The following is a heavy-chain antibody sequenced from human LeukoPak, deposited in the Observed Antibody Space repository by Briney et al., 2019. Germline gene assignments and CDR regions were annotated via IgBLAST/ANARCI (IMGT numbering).Heavy chain of an antibody. D-gene: IGHD6-13*01. CDR3: ARDQGSLTRSWYTGY. V-gene: IGHV1-2*06. Sequence: GASVKVSCKAFGYTFTGYHIHWVRQAPGQGLEWMGRIKPYSGDTNFAQKFQGRVTMTRDTSITTAYMDLSSLTPDDTAVYFCARDQGSLTRSWYTGYWGQGTQVTVSS. J-gene: IGHJ4*02. CDR1: GYTFTGYH. CDR2: IKPYSGDT.